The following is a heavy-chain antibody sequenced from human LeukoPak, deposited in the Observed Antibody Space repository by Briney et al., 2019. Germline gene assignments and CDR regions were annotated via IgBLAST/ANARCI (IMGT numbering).Heavy chain of an antibody. CDR3: ARDYYDVLTGYYEDAFDI. D-gene: IGHD3-9*01. V-gene: IGHV3-74*01. CDR2: INNDGSST. Sequence: GGSLRLSCAASGFTFSSYAMSWVRQAPGKGLEWVSGINNDGSSTRYADSVKGRFTISRDNAKNTLYLQMNSLRAEDTAVYYCARDYYDVLTGYYEDAFDIWGQGTMVTVSS. CDR1: GFTFSSYA. J-gene: IGHJ3*02.